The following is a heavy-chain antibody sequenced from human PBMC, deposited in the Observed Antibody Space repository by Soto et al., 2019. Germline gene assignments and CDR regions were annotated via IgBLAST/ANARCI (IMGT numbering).Heavy chain of an antibody. J-gene: IGHJ6*02. D-gene: IGHD3-22*01. CDR3: ARGGYYDSSRARNYYFYGMNV. Sequence: QVQLVQSGAEVKKPGASVKVSCKASGYTFASYGINWVRQAPGQGLEWLGWISPYDGYTHYAQILQGRVSMTTDTSTKTAYMELRSLRSDDTAMYYCARGGYYDSSRARNYYFYGMNVWGQGTTVTVSS. V-gene: IGHV1-18*01. CDR1: GYTFASYG. CDR2: ISPYDGYT.